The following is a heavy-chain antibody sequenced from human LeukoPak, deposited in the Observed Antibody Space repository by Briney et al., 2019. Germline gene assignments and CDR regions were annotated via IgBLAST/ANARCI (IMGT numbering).Heavy chain of an antibody. D-gene: IGHD3-22*01. CDR1: GFTFSSYA. J-gene: IGHJ4*02. CDR2: ISGSGGST. CDR3: ATLPYYYDSSGSYYFDY. V-gene: IGHV3-23*01. Sequence: GGSLRLSCVASGFTFSSYAMSWVRQAPGKGLEWVSGISGSGGSTDYADSVKGRFTISRDNSKNTLYLQMNSLRVEDTAVYYCATLPYYYDSSGSYYFDYWGQGTLVTVSS.